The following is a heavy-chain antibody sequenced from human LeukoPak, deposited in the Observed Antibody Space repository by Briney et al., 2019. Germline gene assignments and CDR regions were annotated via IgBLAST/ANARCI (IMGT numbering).Heavy chain of an antibody. CDR1: GYTFTGYY. D-gene: IGHD3-3*01. CDR3: ARDTTIFGVALYYFDY. V-gene: IGHV1-2*02. J-gene: IGHJ4*02. CDR2: INPNSGGT. Sequence: GASVKVSCKASGYTFTGYYMHWVRQAPGQGLEWMGWINPNSGGTNYAQKFQGRVTMTRDTSISTAYMELSRLRSDDTAVYYCARDTTIFGVALYYFDYWGQGTLVTVSS.